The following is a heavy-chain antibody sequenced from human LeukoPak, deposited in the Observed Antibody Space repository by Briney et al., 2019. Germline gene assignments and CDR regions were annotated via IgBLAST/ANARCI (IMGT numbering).Heavy chain of an antibody. CDR3: ARVPPSRYCSSTSCYSYYYGMDV. CDR2: ISYDGSNK. CDR1: GFTFSSYA. J-gene: IGHJ6*02. Sequence: GGSLRLSCAAPGFTFSSYAMHWVRQAPGKGLEWVAVISYDGSNKYYADSVKGRFTISRDNSKNTLYLQMNSLRAEDTAVYYCARVPPSRYCSSTSCYSYYYGMDVWGQGTTVTVSS. D-gene: IGHD2-2*02. V-gene: IGHV3-30*04.